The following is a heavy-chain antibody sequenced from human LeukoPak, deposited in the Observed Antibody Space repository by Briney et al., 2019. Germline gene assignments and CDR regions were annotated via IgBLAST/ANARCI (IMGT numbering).Heavy chain of an antibody. J-gene: IGHJ3*02. D-gene: IGHD6-6*01. V-gene: IGHV1-69*04. CDR3: ARGSIAAHDAFDI. Sequence: ASVKVSCKASGGTFSSYAISWVRQAPGRGLEWMGRIIPILGIANYAQKFQGRVTITADKSTSTAYMELSSLRSEDTAVYYCARGSIAAHDAFDIWGQGTMVTVSS. CDR2: IIPILGIA. CDR1: GGTFSSYA.